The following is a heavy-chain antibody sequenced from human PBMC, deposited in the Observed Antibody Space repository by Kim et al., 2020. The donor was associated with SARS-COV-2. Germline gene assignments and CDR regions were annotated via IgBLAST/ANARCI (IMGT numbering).Heavy chain of an antibody. D-gene: IGHD5-12*01. V-gene: IGHV3-23*01. J-gene: IGHJ4*02. Sequence: GGSLRLSCAASGFTFSSYGMSWVRQAPGKGLEWVSAISGSGGSTYYADSVKGRFTISRDNSKNTLYLQMNSLRAEDTAVYYCANFGYGRQGHYDSWGQGTLVTVSS. CDR1: GFTFSSYG. CDR2: ISGSGGST. CDR3: ANFGYGRQGHYDS.